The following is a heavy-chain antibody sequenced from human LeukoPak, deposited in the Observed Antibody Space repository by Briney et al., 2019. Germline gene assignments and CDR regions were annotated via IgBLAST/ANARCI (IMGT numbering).Heavy chain of an antibody. Sequence: SETLSLTCTGSGASISSYYWSWIRQPPGKGLEWIGYIYYSGYTNYNPSLKSRVTISVDTSKNQFSLKLSSVTAADTAVYYCARRYYTNGVYYYDYWGQGTLVTVSS. V-gene: IGHV4-59*08. CDR2: IYYSGYT. CDR3: ARRYYTNGVYYYDY. J-gene: IGHJ4*02. D-gene: IGHD2-8*01. CDR1: GASISSYY.